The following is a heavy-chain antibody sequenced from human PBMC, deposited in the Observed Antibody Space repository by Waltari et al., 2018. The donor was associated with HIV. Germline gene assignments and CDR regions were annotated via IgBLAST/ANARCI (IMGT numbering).Heavy chain of an antibody. Sequence: EVQLLESGGGLVQPGGSLRLSCAASGFTFSSYAMSWVRQAPGKGLEWVSAISGGGGSTYYADTVKGRFTISRDKSKNTLDLQRNSLRAEDTAVYYCAKGSVWGPPSAYYYGMDVWGQGTTVTVSS. J-gene: IGHJ6*02. D-gene: IGHD3-16*01. CDR3: AKGSVWGPPSAYYYGMDV. V-gene: IGHV3-23*01. CDR2: ISGGGGST. CDR1: GFTFSSYA.